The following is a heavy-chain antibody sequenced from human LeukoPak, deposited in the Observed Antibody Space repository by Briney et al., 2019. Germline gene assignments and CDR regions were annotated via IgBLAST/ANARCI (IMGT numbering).Heavy chain of an antibody. CDR3: ARVGDSSSVGALDY. D-gene: IGHD6-13*01. CDR2: INSDGSST. V-gene: IGHV3-74*01. Sequence: GGSLRLSCAASGFTFSSYWMHWVRHAPGKGLVWVSRINSDGSSTSYADSVKGRFTISRDNTKNTLYLQMDSLRAEDTSVYYCARVGDSSSVGALDYWGQGTLVTVSS. J-gene: IGHJ4*02. CDR1: GFTFSSYW.